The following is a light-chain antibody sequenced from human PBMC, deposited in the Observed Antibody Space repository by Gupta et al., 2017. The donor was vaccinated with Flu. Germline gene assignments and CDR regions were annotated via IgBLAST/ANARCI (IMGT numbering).Light chain of an antibody. CDR1: SSDVGGYAY. V-gene: IGLV2-14*01. J-gene: IGLJ2*01. Sequence: QSALTQPASVSGSPGQSIAISCTGTSSDVGGYAYVSWYQQHPGKAPELMIFEVSRRPSGISDRFSGSKSGNTASLTISGLLAEDEAYYYCSSYTKTNTVVVFGGGTKLTVL. CDR2: EVS. CDR3: SSYTKTNTVVV.